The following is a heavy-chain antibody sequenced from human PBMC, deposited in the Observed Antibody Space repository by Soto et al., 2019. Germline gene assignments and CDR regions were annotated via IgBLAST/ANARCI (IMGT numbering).Heavy chain of an antibody. CDR3: ARDGFHGGACLVDP. CDR2: IYYHGNTK. CDR1: GFTFTTYG. V-gene: IGHV3-33*01. Sequence: QVQLVESGGGVVQPGGSLTLSCEASGFTFTTYGFHWVRQAPGKGLEWVAVIYYHGNTKYYADSVKGRFTISRDNSRSTLYLQMNGLRAEDTAVYYCARDGFHGGACLVDPWGQGTLVTVSS. D-gene: IGHD2-21*02. J-gene: IGHJ5*02.